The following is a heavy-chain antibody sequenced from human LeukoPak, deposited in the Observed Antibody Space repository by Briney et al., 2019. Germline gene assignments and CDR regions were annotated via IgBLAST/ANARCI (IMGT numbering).Heavy chain of an antibody. CDR3: ARVGGDY. V-gene: IGHV5-51*01. Sequence: GESLKISCQTSGYTFNNYWIGWVRQMPGKGLEWMGVIYPGESDTRYSPSFQGQVSISADKSTYTAYLHWSSLKASDTAMYYCARVGGDYWGQGTLVTVSS. CDR2: IYPGESDT. J-gene: IGHJ4*02. CDR1: GYTFNNYW. D-gene: IGHD2-15*01.